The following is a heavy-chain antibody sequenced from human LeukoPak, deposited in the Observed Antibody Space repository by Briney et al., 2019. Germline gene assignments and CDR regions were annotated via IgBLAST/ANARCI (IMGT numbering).Heavy chain of an antibody. D-gene: IGHD2-2*01. V-gene: IGHV3-21*01. CDR3: AQKDQLLADAFDI. J-gene: IGHJ3*02. CDR1: GFTFSSYS. Sequence: PGGSLRLSCAASGFTFSSYSMNWVRQAPGKGLEWVSSISSSSSYIYYADSVKGRFTISRDNAKNSLYLQMNSLRAEDTAVYYCAQKDQLLADAFDIWGQGTMVTVSS. CDR2: ISSSSSYI.